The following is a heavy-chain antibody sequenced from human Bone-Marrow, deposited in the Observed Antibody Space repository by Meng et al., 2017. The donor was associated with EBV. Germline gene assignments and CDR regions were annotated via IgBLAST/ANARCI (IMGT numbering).Heavy chain of an antibody. CDR2: ISHSGST. J-gene: IGHJ2*01. D-gene: IGHD6-19*01. Sequence: GQLQESGPGLAKPSRTLSLSCAGSGGSISSSYWWSWVRKPPGKGLEWIGEISHSGSTNYNPSLKSRVTISVDKSKNQFSLKLNSVTAADTAVYYCATDRAVAGHRYFDLWGRGTLVTVSS. V-gene: IGHV4-4*02. CDR3: ATDRAVAGHRYFDL. CDR1: GGSISSSYW.